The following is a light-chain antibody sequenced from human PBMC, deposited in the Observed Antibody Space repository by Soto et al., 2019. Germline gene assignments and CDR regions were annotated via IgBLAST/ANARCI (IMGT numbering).Light chain of an antibody. CDR2: AAS. CDR3: QQLNSYPQT. Sequence: DIQLTQSPSFLSASIGDRFTITCMASQGISSYLAWYQQKPGKAPKLLIYAASTLQSGVPSRFSGSGSGTEFTLTIRSLQPEDFATYYCQQLNSYPQTVGPVTKVEIK. V-gene: IGKV1-9*01. J-gene: IGKJ1*01. CDR1: QGISSY.